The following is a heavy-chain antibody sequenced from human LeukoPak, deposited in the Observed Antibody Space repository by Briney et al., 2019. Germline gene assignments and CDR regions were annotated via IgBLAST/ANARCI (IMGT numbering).Heavy chain of an antibody. D-gene: IGHD1-14*01. CDR3: VRENHGSFDY. CDR1: GFSLSSYY. CDR2: ISSSSTYI. V-gene: IGHV3-21*01. J-gene: IGHJ4*02. Sequence: PGRSLRLSCAASGFSLSSYYVNWVRQAPGKGLEWVSCISSSSTYIYYADSVRGRFAISRDNAKNSLYLQMNSLRADDTAVYYCVRENHGSFDYWGQGSLVTVSS.